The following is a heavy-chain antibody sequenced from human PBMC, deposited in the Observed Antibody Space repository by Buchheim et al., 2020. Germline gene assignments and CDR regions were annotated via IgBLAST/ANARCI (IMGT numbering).Heavy chain of an antibody. CDR1: GFTFSSYG. CDR3: AKDLWDYLDYYGMDV. D-gene: IGHD2/OR15-2a*01. Sequence: QVQLVESGGGVVQPGRSLRLSCAASGFTFSSYGMHWVRRAPGKGLEWVAVISYDGSNKYYADSVKGRFTISRDNSKNTLYLQMNSLRAEDTAVYYCAKDLWDYLDYYGMDVWGQGTT. J-gene: IGHJ6*02. V-gene: IGHV3-30*18. CDR2: ISYDGSNK.